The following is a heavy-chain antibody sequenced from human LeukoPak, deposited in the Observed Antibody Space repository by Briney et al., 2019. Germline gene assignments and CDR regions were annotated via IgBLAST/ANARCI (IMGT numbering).Heavy chain of an antibody. J-gene: IGHJ4*02. D-gene: IGHD2-21*01. V-gene: IGHV1-18*01. CDR1: GYTFTSYG. CDR3: TRSVRNGHIDY. Sequence: ASVKVSCKASGYTFTSYGISWVRQAPGQGLEWMGWISAYNGNTNYAQKLQGRVTMTTDTSTSTAYMELSNLRFEDTAVYYCTRSVRNGHIDYWGQGTLVTVSS. CDR2: ISAYNGNT.